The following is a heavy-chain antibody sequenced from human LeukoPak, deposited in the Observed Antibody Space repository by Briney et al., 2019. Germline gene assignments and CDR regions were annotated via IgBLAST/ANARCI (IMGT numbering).Heavy chain of an antibody. CDR3: AREDCTNGVCYYDY. Sequence: PSETLSLTCTVSGGSISSYYWSRIRQPPGKGLEWIGYIYYSGSTNYNPSLKSRVTISVDTSKNQFSLKLSSVTAADTAVYYCAREDCTNGVCYYDYWGQGTLVTVSS. CDR1: GGSISSYY. D-gene: IGHD2-8*01. J-gene: IGHJ4*02. V-gene: IGHV4-59*01. CDR2: IYYSGST.